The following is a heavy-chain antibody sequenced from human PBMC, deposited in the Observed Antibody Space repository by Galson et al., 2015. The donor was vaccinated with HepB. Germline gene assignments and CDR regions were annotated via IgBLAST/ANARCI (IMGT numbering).Heavy chain of an antibody. D-gene: IGHD6-13*01. J-gene: IGHJ2*01. V-gene: IGHV3-74*01. CDR3: ARVPYSSSWYDPTNWYFDL. CDR2: INSDGSST. CDR1: GFTFSKYW. Sequence: SLRLSCAASGFTFSKYWMHWVRQAPGKGLVWVSRINSDGSSTSHAEFVKGRLTVSRDNAKNTLHLQINSLRVEDTAVYYCARVPYSSSWYDPTNWYFDLWGRGTLVIVSS.